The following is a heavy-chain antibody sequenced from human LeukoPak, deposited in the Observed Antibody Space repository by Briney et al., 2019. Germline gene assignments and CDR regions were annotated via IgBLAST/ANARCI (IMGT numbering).Heavy chain of an antibody. V-gene: IGHV1-2*02. CDR2: INPNSGGT. CDR1: GYTFTGYY. J-gene: IGHJ3*02. CDR3: ARGAEGGRGAFDI. D-gene: IGHD1-26*01. Sequence: GSVKVSCKASGYTFTGYYMHWVRQAPGQGLEWMGWINPNSGGTNYAQKFQGRVTMTRDTSISTAYMELSRLRSDDTAVYYCARGAEGGRGAFDIWGQGTMVTVSS.